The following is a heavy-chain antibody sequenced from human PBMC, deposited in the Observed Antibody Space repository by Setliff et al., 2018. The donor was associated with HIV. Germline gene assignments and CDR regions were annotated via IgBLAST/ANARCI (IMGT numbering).Heavy chain of an antibody. CDR1: GGTFSSYA. CDR2: IIPIFGTA. J-gene: IGHJ4*02. CDR3: AREAPGSRNRWPYYFDF. Sequence: SVKVSCKASGGTFSSYAISWVRQAPGQGLEWMGGIIPIFGTANYAQKFQGRVTITTDESKNTLYLQMNSLRPDDTAVYYCAREAPGSRNRWPYYFDFWGQGMLVTVSS. V-gene: IGHV1-69*05. D-gene: IGHD2-15*01.